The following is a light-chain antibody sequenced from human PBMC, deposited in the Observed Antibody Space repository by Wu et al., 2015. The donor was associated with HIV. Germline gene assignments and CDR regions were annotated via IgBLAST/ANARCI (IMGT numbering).Light chain of an antibody. J-gene: IGKJ4*01. CDR3: QNYHSAPLT. V-gene: IGKV1-27*01. Sequence: IRMTQSAPSLSAFTGDRVTITCRASQDITNYLAWYQQKPGKVPKFLIYAASSLHSGVPSRFSGSGSGTDFTLTISSLQPEDVATYYCQNYHSAPLTFGGGTKVQIK. CDR1: QDITNY. CDR2: AAS.